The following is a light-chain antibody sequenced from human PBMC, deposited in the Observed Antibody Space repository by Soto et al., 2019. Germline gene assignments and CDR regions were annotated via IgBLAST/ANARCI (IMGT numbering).Light chain of an antibody. CDR1: QSINTY. CDR2: DAS. J-gene: IGKJ5*01. Sequence: ENVLTHSPATLSLSPGEGATLSCSASQSINTYLAWYQQKPGQAPRLLIYDASKRATGIPARFSGSGSGTEIPLTISSLQSEDFAFYYCHPDGSFGRGTRLEIK. V-gene: IGKV3-11*01. CDR3: HPDGS.